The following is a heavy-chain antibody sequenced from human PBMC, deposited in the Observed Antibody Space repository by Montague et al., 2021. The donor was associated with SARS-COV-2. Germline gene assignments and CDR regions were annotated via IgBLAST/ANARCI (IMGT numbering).Heavy chain of an antibody. Sequence: SETLSLTCTVSGGSISSDSFYWGWLRQPPGKGLDWIGSIYYSGSTYYNPSLKSRVTISVDTSKNQFSLKLSSVTAADTAVYYCAMRGGALDAFDIWGQGTMVIVSS. D-gene: IGHD4-17*01. CDR2: IYYSGST. V-gene: IGHV4-39*01. CDR3: AMRGGALDAFDI. J-gene: IGHJ3*02. CDR1: GGSISSDSFY.